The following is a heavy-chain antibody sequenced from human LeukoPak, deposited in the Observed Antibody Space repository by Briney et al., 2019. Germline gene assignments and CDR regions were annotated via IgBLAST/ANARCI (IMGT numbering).Heavy chain of an antibody. V-gene: IGHV1-2*06. CDR2: INPNSGGT. CDR1: GYTFTGYY. D-gene: IGHD3-3*01. J-gene: IGHJ4*02. CDR3: ASGAMRYDFWSGYYEQPYYFDY. Sequence: VASVKVSCKASGYTFTGYYVHWVRQAPGQGLEWMGRINPNSGGTNYAQKFQGRVTMTRDTSISTAYMELSRLRSDDTAVYYCASGAMRYDFWSGYYEQPYYFDYWGQGTLVTVSS.